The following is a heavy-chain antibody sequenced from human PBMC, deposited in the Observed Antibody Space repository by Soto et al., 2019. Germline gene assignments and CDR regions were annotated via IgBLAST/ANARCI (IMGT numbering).Heavy chain of an antibody. V-gene: IGHV1-69*06. CDR3: ARDRCSGGSCYPIYYFDY. Sequence: SVKVSCKASGGTFSSYAISWVRQAPGQGLEWMGMINPICGTANYAQKFQGRVTITADKSTSTAYMELSSLRSEDTAVYYCARDRCSGGSCYPIYYFDYWGQGTLVTVSS. J-gene: IGHJ4*02. CDR1: GGTFSSYA. D-gene: IGHD2-15*01. CDR2: INPICGTA.